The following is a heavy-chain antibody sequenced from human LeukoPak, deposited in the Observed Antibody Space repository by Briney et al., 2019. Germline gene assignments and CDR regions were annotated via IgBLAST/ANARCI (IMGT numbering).Heavy chain of an antibody. CDR1: GGSISSSSYY. Sequence: PSETLSLTCTVSGGSISSSSYYWGWIRQPPGKGLEWIVSIYYSGSTYYNPSLKSRVTISVDTFKNQFSLKLSSVTAADTAVYYCVRQSSVSGTYWSRGSRNLDYWGQGTLVTVPS. CDR2: IYYSGST. V-gene: IGHV4-39*01. J-gene: IGHJ4*02. D-gene: IGHD1-26*01. CDR3: VRQSSVSGTYWSRGSRNLDY.